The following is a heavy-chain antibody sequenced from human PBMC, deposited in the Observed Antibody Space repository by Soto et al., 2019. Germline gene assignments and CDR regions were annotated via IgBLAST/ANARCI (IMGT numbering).Heavy chain of an antibody. Sequence: ASVKVSCKTSGYIFTDHLIHWVRQSSGQGLQWVGWVHPDSGGTNVAQAFQDRVTMTADTSITTAYMDLARLRPDDTAIFYCARGAQGFFPVSGIYFYFDHWGQGTPVTVSS. CDR2: VHPDSGGT. D-gene: IGHD3-22*01. J-gene: IGHJ4*02. V-gene: IGHV1-2*02. CDR1: GYIFTDHL. CDR3: ARGAQGFFPVSGIYFYFDH.